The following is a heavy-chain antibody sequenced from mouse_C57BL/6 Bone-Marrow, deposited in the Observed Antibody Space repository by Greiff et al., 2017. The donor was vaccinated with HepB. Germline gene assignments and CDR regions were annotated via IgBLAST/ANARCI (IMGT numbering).Heavy chain of an antibody. Sequence: LVESGAELVRPGTSVKVSCKASGYAFTNYLLEWVKQRPGQGLEWIGVINPGSGGTNYNEKFKGKATLTADKSSSTAYMQLSSLTSEDSAVYFCASNGYFDYWGQGTTLTVSS. CDR2: INPGSGGT. V-gene: IGHV1-54*01. D-gene: IGHD2-2*01. CDR3: ASNGYFDY. J-gene: IGHJ2*01. CDR1: GYAFTNYL.